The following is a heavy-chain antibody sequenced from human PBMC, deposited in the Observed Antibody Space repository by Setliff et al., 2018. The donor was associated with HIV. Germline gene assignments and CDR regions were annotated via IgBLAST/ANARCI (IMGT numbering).Heavy chain of an antibody. D-gene: IGHD4-17*01. CDR3: ARVVPEVVYGAYWFDP. V-gene: IGHV4-4*07. Sequence: TSETLSLTCTVSGGSIRSYYWSWIRQPAGKGLEWIGRIYGSGSTNYNPSLESRVTMSVDTSKNQVSLKLNSVTAADAAVYYCARVVPEVVYGAYWFDPWGQGTLVTV. CDR2: IYGSGST. CDR1: GGSIRSYY. J-gene: IGHJ5*02.